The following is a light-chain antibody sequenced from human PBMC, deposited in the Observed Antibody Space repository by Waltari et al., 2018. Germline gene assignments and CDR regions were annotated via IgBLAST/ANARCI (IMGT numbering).Light chain of an antibody. J-gene: IGLJ2*01. CDR2: DVS. CDR3: SSQSSNDVVL. Sequence: QSALTQPASVSGSPGQSVTIFCAGTSNDVGGYSVSWYQEHPGQAPRVIIYDVSDRPSRVSDGCSGSKSGNTASLTISGLQAEDEADYCCSSQSSNDVVLFGGGTKLTVL. V-gene: IGLV2-14*01. CDR1: SNDVGGYS.